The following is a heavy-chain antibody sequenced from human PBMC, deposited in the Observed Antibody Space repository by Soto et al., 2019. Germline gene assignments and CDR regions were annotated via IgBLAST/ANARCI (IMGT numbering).Heavy chain of an antibody. J-gene: IGHJ4*02. CDR1: GYTFTSYA. Sequence: QVQLVQSGAEEKKPGASVKVSCKASGYTFTSYAMHWVRQAPGKRREWMGWINAGNGNTKYSQKFQGRVTITRDTSASTAYMELSRLRSAATAVSYCARGLPIAADYWGQGPLVTVSS. D-gene: IGHD2-21*01. V-gene: IGHV1-3*05. CDR2: INAGNGNT. CDR3: ARGLPIAADY.